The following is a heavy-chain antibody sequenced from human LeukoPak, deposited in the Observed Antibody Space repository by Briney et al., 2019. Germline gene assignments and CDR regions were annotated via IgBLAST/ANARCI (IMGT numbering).Heavy chain of an antibody. V-gene: IGHV4-61*02. CDR2: IYTGGNT. CDR3: VSGSLFDY. CDR1: GGSINSGSYY. J-gene: IGHJ4*02. Sequence: SETLSLTCTVSGGSINSGSYYWSWIRQPAGKGLEWIGRIYTGGNTNYNPSLKSRVTISVDTSKNHFSLKLSSLTAADTAVYYCVSGSLFDYWGQGTLVTVSS. D-gene: IGHD1-26*01.